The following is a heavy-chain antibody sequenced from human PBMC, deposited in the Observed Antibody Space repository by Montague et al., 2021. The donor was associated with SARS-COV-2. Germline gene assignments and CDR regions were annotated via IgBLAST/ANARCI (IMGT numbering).Heavy chain of an antibody. CDR1: GGSISSSSYY. CDR2: IYYSGST. V-gene: IGHV4-31*03. D-gene: IGHD6-25*01. CDR3: ADSEYPSDSGGPFDY. J-gene: IGHJ4*02. Sequence: TLSLTCIVSGGSISSSSYYWSWIRQPPGKGLEWIGYIYYSGSTYYNPSLKSRLSISLDTSKNHFSLELSSVTAADTAVYYRADSEYPSDSGGPFDYWGQGTLVTVSS.